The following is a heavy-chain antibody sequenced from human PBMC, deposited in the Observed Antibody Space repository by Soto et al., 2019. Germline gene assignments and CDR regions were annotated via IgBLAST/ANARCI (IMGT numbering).Heavy chain of an antibody. V-gene: IGHV4-39*01. Sequence: QLQLQESGPGLVKPSETLSLTCTVSGGSISSSSYYWGWIRQPPGKGLEWIGSIYYSGSTYYNPSLKSRVTISVDTSKNQFSLKLSSVTAADTAVYYCARPQPYYYDSSGYNDAFDIWGQGTMVTVSS. CDR1: GGSISSSSYY. CDR3: ARPQPYYYDSSGYNDAFDI. J-gene: IGHJ3*02. CDR2: IYYSGST. D-gene: IGHD3-22*01.